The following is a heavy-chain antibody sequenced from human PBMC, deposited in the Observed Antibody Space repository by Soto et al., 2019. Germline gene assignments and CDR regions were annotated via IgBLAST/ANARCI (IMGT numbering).Heavy chain of an antibody. J-gene: IGHJ6*02. CDR1: GGSISSGDYY. Sequence: QVQLQESGPGLVKPSQTLSLTCTVSGGSISSGDYYWSWIRQPPGKGLEWIGYIYYSGSTYYNPSLKIRVTISVDTSKNQFSLKLSSVTAADTAVYYCARDHIVVVTQNYYYYGMDVWGQGTTVTVSS. CDR2: IYYSGST. V-gene: IGHV4-30-4*01. D-gene: IGHD2-21*02. CDR3: ARDHIVVVTQNYYYYGMDV.